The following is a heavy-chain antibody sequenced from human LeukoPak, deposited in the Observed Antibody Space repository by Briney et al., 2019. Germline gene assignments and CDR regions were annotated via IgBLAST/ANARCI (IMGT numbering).Heavy chain of an antibody. CDR3: AKEALTLRFRNWFDP. CDR2: ISGSGGST. J-gene: IGHJ5*02. V-gene: IGHV3-23*01. Sequence: ETLSLTCTVSGGSISGYQWSWVRQAPGKGLEWVSAISGSGGSTYYADSVKGRFTISRDNSKNTLYLQMNSLRAEDTAVYYCAKEALTLRFRNWFDPWGQGTLVTVSS. D-gene: IGHD3-3*01. CDR1: GGSISGYQ.